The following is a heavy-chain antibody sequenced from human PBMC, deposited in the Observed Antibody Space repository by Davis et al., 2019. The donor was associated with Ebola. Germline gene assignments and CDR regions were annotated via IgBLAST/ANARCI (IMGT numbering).Heavy chain of an antibody. CDR3: ARGYCSSTSCYVDYGMDV. Sequence: SETLSLTCTVSGGSISSSSYYWGWIRQPPGKGLEWIGSIYYSGSTYYNPSLKSRVTISVDTSKNQFSLKLSSVTAADTAVYYCARGYCSSTSCYVDYGMDVWHQGP. V-gene: IGHV4-39*07. CDR1: GGSISSSSYY. J-gene: IGHJ6*02. CDR2: IYYSGST. D-gene: IGHD2-2*01.